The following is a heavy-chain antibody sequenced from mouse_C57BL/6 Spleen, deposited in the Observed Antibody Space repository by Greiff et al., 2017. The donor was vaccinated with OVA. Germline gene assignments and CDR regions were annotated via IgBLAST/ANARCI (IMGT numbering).Heavy chain of an antibody. Sequence: VQLQESGAELARPGASVKMSCKASGYTFTSYTMHWVKQRPGQGLEWIGYINPSSGYTKYNQKFKDKATLTADKSSSTAYMQLSSLTSEDSAVYYCANGSSLYYFDYWGQGTTLTVSS. CDR2: INPSSGYT. CDR3: ANGSSLYYFDY. CDR1: GYTFTSYT. D-gene: IGHD1-1*01. V-gene: IGHV1-4*01. J-gene: IGHJ2*01.